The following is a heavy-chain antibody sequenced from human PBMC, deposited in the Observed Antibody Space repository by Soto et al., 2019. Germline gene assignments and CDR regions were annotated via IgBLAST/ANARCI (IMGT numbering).Heavy chain of an antibody. Sequence: PSETLSLTCTVSGGSISSSSYYWGWIRQPPGKGLEWIGIIYYSGSTYYNPSLKSRVTISVDTSKNQFSLKLSSVTAADTAVYYCARRGGVATNAFDIWAQGTMVTVSS. CDR3: ARRGGVATNAFDI. D-gene: IGHD5-12*01. V-gene: IGHV4-39*01. CDR2: IYYSGST. J-gene: IGHJ3*02. CDR1: GGSISSSSYY.